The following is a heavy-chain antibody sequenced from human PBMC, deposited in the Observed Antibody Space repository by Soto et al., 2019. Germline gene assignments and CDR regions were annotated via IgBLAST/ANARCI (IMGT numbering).Heavy chain of an antibody. V-gene: IGHV1-69*13. D-gene: IGHD2-2*01. CDR3: ANHKPGTSWFDP. J-gene: IGHJ5*02. CDR1: GGTFSSYA. Sequence: SVKVSCKASGGTFSSYAISWVRQAPGQGLEWMGGIIPIFGTANYAQKFQGRVTITADESTSTAYMELSSLRPEDTAVYYCANHKPGTSWFDPWGQGTLVTVSS. CDR2: IIPIFGTA.